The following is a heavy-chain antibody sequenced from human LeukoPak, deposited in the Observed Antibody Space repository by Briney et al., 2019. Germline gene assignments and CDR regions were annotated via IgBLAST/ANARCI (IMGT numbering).Heavy chain of an antibody. D-gene: IGHD6-6*01. CDR1: GFTFSSYS. Sequence: PGGSLRLSXAASGFTFSSYSMSWVRQAPGKGLEWVSSISSSSSYIYYADSVKGRFTISRDNAKNSLYLQVNSLRAEDTAVYYCARGKASSSSGYWGQGTLVTVSS. J-gene: IGHJ4*02. CDR2: ISSSSSYI. V-gene: IGHV3-21*01. CDR3: ARGKASSSSGY.